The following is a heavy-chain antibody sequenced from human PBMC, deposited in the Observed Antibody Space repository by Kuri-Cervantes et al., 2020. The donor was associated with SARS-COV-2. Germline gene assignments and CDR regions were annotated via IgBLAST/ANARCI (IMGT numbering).Heavy chain of an antibody. CDR1: GFTFSSCG. J-gene: IGHJ4*02. Sequence: GESLKISCAASGFTFSSCGMHWVRQAPGKGLEWVAFIRYDGSNKYYADSVKGRFTISRDNSKNTLYLQMNSLRAEDTAVYYCAKDGYSSSWYIFDYWGQGTLVTVSS. CDR2: IRYDGSNK. V-gene: IGHV3-30*02. D-gene: IGHD6-13*01. CDR3: AKDGYSSSWYIFDY.